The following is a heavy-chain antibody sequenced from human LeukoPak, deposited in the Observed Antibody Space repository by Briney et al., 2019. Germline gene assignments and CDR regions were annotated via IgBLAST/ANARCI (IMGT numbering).Heavy chain of an antibody. D-gene: IGHD6-13*01. CDR2: IYTSGST. J-gene: IGHJ4*02. CDR3: AAIHSSSWYDY. Sequence: SETLSLTCTVSGGSISSYYWSWIRQPAGKGLEWIGRIYTSGSTNYNPSLKSRVTMSVDTAKNQFSLKLSSVTAADTAVYYCAAIHSSSWYDYWGQGTLVTVSS. V-gene: IGHV4-4*07. CDR1: GGSISSYY.